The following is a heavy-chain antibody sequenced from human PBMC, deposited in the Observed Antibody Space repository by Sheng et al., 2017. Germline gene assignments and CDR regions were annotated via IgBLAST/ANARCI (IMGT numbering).Heavy chain of an antibody. Sequence: QVQLVESGGGVVQPGRSLRLSCAASGFTFSSYGMHWVRQAPGKGLEWVAVISYDGSNKYYADSVKGRFTISRDNSKNTLYLQMNSLRAEDTAVYYCANSPHAVAGQFDYWGQGTLVTVSS. CDR3: ANSPHAVAGQFDY. D-gene: IGHD6-19*01. V-gene: IGHV3-30*18. CDR2: ISYDGSNK. CDR1: GFTFSSYG. J-gene: IGHJ4*02.